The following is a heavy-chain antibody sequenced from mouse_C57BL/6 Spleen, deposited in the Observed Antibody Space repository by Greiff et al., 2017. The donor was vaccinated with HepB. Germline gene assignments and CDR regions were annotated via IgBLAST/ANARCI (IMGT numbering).Heavy chain of an antibody. V-gene: IGHV14-4*01. J-gene: IGHJ2*01. CDR3: TMDYGSSYANFDY. CDR2: IDPENGDT. Sequence: EVQLVESGAELVRPGASVKLSCTASGFNIKDDYMHWVKQRPEQGLEWIGWIDPENGDTEYASKFQGKATITADTSSNTAYLQLSSLTSEDTAVYYCTMDYGSSYANFDYWGQGTTLTVSS. D-gene: IGHD1-1*01. CDR1: GFNIKDDY.